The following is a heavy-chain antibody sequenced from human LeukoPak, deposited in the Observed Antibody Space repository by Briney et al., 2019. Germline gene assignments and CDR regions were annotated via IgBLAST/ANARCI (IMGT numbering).Heavy chain of an antibody. V-gene: IGHV1-2*02. Sequence: ASVKVSCKASGYTFTGYYMHWVRQAPGQGLEWMGWINPNSGGTNYAQKFQGRVTMTRETSISTAYMELSRLRSDDTAVYYCARADIVVVTAPDYWGQGTLVTVSS. J-gene: IGHJ4*02. CDR3: ARADIVVVTAPDY. CDR2: INPNSGGT. CDR1: GYTFTGYY. D-gene: IGHD2-21*02.